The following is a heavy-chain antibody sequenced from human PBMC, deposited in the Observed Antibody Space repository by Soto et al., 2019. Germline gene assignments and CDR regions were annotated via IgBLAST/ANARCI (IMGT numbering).Heavy chain of an antibody. CDR2: ISSDNGNT. V-gene: IGHV1-18*01. Sequence: ASVKVSCKASGYTFTSSGISWVRQAPGQGLEWMGWISSDNGNTNYAQKLQGRVTMTTDTSTSTAYMEPRSLRSDDTAVYYCARGVYNWNYVGSNWFDPWGQGTLVTVSS. CDR1: GYTFTSSG. J-gene: IGHJ5*02. CDR3: ARGVYNWNYVGSNWFDP. D-gene: IGHD1-7*01.